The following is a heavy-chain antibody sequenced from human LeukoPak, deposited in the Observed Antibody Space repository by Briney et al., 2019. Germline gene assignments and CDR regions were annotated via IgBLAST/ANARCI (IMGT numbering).Heavy chain of an antibody. Sequence: PSETLSLTCTVSGGSISSSSYYWGWIRQPPGKGLEWIGSIYYSGSTYYNPSLKSRVTISVDTSKNQFSLKLSSVTAADTAVYYCASRPDTVAGLKFDYWGQGTLVTVSS. V-gene: IGHV4-39*01. CDR1: GGSISSSSYY. J-gene: IGHJ4*02. CDR2: IYYSGST. D-gene: IGHD6-19*01. CDR3: ASRPDTVAGLKFDY.